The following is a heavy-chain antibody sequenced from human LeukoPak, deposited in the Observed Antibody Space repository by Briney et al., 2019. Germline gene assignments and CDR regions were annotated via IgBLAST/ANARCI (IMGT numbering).Heavy chain of an antibody. Sequence: PGGSLRLSCVASGFTFSDYSMNWVRQAPGKGLEWVSDISSRSSTKYYADSVKGRFTISRDNAKNSLYLQMNSLRAEDTAIYYCARGSSPIDCWGQGTLVTVSS. CDR1: GFTFSDYS. CDR3: ARGSSPIDC. CDR2: ISSRSSTK. V-gene: IGHV3-48*01. J-gene: IGHJ4*02. D-gene: IGHD6-13*01.